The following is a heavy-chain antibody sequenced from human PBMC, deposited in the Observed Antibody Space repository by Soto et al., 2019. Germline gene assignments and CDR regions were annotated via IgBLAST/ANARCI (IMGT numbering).Heavy chain of an antibody. Sequence: QVQLQESGPGLVKPSQTLSLTCTVSGGSISSGGYYWSWIRQHPGKGLEWIGYIYYTGSTYNNPSLKSRVTISVDTSKNQFSLKLSSVTAADTVVYYCARVRNTYSGYDPPSRIFDYWGQGTLVTVSS. CDR1: GGSISSGGYY. CDR2: IYYTGST. J-gene: IGHJ4*02. CDR3: ARVRNTYSGYDPPSRIFDY. D-gene: IGHD5-12*01. V-gene: IGHV4-31*03.